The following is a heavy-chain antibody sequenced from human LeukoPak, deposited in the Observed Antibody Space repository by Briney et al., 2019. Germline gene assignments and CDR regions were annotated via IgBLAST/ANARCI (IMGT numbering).Heavy chain of an antibody. Sequence: SETLSLTCAVYGGSFSGYYWSWIRQPPGKGLEWIGEINHSGSTNYNPSLKSRVTISVDTSKNQFSLKLSSVTAADTAVYYCARDVDTPMVDAFDIWGQGTMVTVSS. CDR3: ARDVDTPMVDAFDI. CDR1: GGSFSGYY. J-gene: IGHJ3*02. D-gene: IGHD5-18*01. V-gene: IGHV4-34*01. CDR2: INHSGST.